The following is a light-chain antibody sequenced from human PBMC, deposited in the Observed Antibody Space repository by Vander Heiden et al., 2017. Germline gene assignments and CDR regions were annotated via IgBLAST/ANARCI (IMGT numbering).Light chain of an antibody. V-gene: IGLV1-44*01. CDR2: DNY. J-gene: IGLJ2*01. CDR1: SSNIRSTA. Sequence: QSVLTQPPSASGTPGPRVTISCSGSSSNIRSTAAHWYQQLPGTAPKLLRYDNYQRPSGVPDRFSGSKSGTSASLAISALQSEDEADYYCAAWDDSRNGPVFGGGTKLTVL. CDR3: AAWDDSRNGPV.